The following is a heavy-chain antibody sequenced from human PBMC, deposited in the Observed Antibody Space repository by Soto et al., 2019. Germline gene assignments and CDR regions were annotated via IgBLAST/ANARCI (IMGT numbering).Heavy chain of an antibody. V-gene: IGHV4-61*08. J-gene: IGHJ6*02. D-gene: IGHD3-3*01. CDR3: AREAGPEKGYDFWSGYYEVRGYYGMDV. CDR2: LYYSGST. CDR1: GGCMWSWEYA. Sequence: PSGTLSLGCTVSGGCMWSWEYAWCWIRQPPGKGLEWIGYLYYSGSTNYNPSLKSRVTISVDTSKNQFSLKLSSVTAADTAVYYCAREAGPEKGYDFWSGYYEVRGYYGMDVWGQAPTVTVSS.